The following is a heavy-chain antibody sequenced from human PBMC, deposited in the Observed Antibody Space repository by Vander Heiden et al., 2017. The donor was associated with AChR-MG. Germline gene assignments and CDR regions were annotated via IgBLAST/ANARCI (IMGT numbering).Heavy chain of an antibody. D-gene: IGHD1-1*01. V-gene: IGHV3-21*01. Sequence: EVQLVESGGGLVKPGGSLRLSCAASAFTFSSYSMNWVRQAPGKGLEWVSSISSSSSYIYYADSVKGRFTISRDNAKNSLYLKMNSLRAEDTAVYYCAVEMATTLDYWGQGTLVTVSS. J-gene: IGHJ4*02. CDR3: AVEMATTLDY. CDR1: AFTFSSYS. CDR2: ISSSSSYI.